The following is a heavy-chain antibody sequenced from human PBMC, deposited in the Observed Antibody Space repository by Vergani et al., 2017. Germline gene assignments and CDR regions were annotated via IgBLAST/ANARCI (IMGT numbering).Heavy chain of an antibody. CDR1: GYTFTGYY. Sequence: QVQLVQSGAEVKKPGASVKVSCKASGYTFTGYYMHWVRQAPGQGLEWMGWINPNSGGTNYAQKFQGRVTMTRDTSISTAYMDLSRLRSEDTAVYYCARVTMIRGAPADYWGQEALVVISS. J-gene: IGHJ4*02. CDR2: INPNSGGT. CDR3: ARVTMIRGAPADY. V-gene: IGHV1-2*02. D-gene: IGHD3-10*01.